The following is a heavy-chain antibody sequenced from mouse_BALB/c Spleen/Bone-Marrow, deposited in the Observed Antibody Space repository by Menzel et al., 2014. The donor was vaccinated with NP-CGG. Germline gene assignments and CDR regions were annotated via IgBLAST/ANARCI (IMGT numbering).Heavy chain of an antibody. V-gene: IGHV5-6-5*01. J-gene: IGHJ2*01. CDR2: ISSGGST. D-gene: IGHD2-4*01. Sequence: EVQLVESGGGLVKPGGSLKLSCAASGFTFSSYAMYWVRQTPEKRLEWVASISSGGSTYYPDSVKGRFTISRDNAKNILYLQMSSLRSEDTAMYYCARVITRGNFDYWGQGTTLTVSS. CDR1: GFTFSSYA. CDR3: ARVITRGNFDY.